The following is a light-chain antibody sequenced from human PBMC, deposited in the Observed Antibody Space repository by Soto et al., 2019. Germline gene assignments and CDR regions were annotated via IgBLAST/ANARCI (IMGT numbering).Light chain of an antibody. CDR2: GAS. CDR1: QSIRGNF. CDR3: QQYGSSTRT. J-gene: IGKJ3*01. Sequence: EIVLTQSPATLSLSPGDSATLSCRASQSIRGNFLAWYQQKPGQAPRLLIYGASNSATGIPDRFTGSGSGTDFALTISRLEPEDFAVYYGQQYGSSTRTFGPGTKVEIK. V-gene: IGKV3-20*01.